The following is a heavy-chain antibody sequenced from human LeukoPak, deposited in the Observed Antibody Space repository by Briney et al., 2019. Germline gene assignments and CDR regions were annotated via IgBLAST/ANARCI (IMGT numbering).Heavy chain of an antibody. Sequence: PSETLSLTCNVFGVSISNYFWSWLRQPAGKELEWIGRFYASGTTYYNPSLRSRVTLSMDTSKNHFSLKLTSVTAADTAVYYCARTHCGGGSCDTFDPWGQGTLVTVSS. D-gene: IGHD2-21*01. V-gene: IGHV4-4*07. CDR2: FYASGTT. J-gene: IGHJ5*02. CDR3: ARTHCGGGSCDTFDP. CDR1: GVSISNYF.